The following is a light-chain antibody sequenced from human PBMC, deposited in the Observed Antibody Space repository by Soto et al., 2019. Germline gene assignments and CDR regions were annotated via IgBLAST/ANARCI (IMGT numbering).Light chain of an antibody. Sequence: DMVLTQSPGTLSLSPGERATLSCRASPSVSSGYLAWYQQKPGQAPMLFIYGTSSRATGITDRFSGRGARTDFTLTINRLETEDFAMYYCQQYGSSPCTFSPGTKVDIK. CDR3: QQYGSSPCT. CDR2: GTS. J-gene: IGKJ3*01. CDR1: PSVSSGY. V-gene: IGKV3-20*01.